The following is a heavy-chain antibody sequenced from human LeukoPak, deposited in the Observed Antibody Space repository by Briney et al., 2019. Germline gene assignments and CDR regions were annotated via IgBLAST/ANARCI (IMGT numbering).Heavy chain of an antibody. J-gene: IGHJ4*02. V-gene: IGHV4-39*01. CDR1: GGSISRSSYY. Sequence: SETLSLTCGASGGSISRSSYYWGWIRQPPGKELVCIGSIYCSSSTYYNPSLKSLTTISVDTSKYKFPLMLSSVTAAVHAAYYWARHFLTDFVSMFDYWGQGTQVTVS. CDR3: ARHFLTDFVSMFDY. CDR2: IYCSSST. D-gene: IGHD3-9*01.